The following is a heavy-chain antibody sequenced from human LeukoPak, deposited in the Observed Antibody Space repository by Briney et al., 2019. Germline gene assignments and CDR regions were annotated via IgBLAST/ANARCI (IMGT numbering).Heavy chain of an antibody. CDR1: GFTFSDHY. V-gene: IGHV3-11*06. CDR3: ARAPVATMADY. J-gene: IGHJ4*02. D-gene: IGHD5-12*01. Sequence: PGGSLRLSCAASGFTFSDHYMSWIRQAPGKGLEWVSYISSSSSYTNYADSVKGRFTISRDNAKNSLYLQMNSLRAEDTAVYYCARAPVATMADYWGQGTLVTVSS. CDR2: ISSSSSYT.